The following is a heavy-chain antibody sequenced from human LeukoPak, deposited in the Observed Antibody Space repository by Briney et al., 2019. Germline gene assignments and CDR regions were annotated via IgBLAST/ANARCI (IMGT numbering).Heavy chain of an antibody. Sequence: SGPTLVKPTQPLTLTCTLSGFSLSTSGVGVGWIREPPGKALEWLALIYWNDDKRYSPSLKSRLTITKDTSKNQVVLTMTNMDPVDTATYYCAHSWGGYDIEGFGYWGQGTLVTVSS. CDR2: IYWNDDK. CDR1: GFSLSTSGVG. CDR3: AHSWGGYDIEGFGY. J-gene: IGHJ4*02. D-gene: IGHD5-12*01. V-gene: IGHV2-5*01.